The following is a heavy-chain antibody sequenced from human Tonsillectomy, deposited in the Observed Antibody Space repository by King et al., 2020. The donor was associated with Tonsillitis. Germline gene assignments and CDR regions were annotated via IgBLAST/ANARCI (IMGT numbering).Heavy chain of an antibody. CDR1: GFTFSSYY. CDR3: ASDSDCSSTSCYLYYYMDV. V-gene: IGHV3-21*01. CDR2: ISSSSSYI. J-gene: IGHJ6*03. Sequence: VQLVESGGGLVKPGGSLRLSCAASGFTFSSYYMNWVRQAPGKGLEWVSSISSSSSYIHYADSVKGRFTISRDNAKNSLYLQMNSLRAEDTAVYYCASDSDCSSTSCYLYYYMDVWGKGTTVTVSS. D-gene: IGHD2-2*01.